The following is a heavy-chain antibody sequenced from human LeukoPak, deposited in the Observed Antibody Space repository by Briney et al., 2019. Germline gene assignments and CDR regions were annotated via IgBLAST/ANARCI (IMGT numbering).Heavy chain of an antibody. Sequence: PGGSLRLSCAASGFSFSKSWMHWVRQAPGKGLEWVSYISSSGSTIYYADSVKGRFTISRDNAKNSLYLQMNSLRAEDTAVYYCALPHYYDSEGASDMDVWGKGTTVTISS. CDR3: ALPHYYDSEGASDMDV. J-gene: IGHJ6*03. CDR2: ISSSGSTI. CDR1: GFSFSKSW. V-gene: IGHV3-48*03. D-gene: IGHD3-16*01.